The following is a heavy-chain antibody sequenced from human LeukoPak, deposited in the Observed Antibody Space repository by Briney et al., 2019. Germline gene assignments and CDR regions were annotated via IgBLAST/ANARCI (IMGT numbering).Heavy chain of an antibody. Sequence: SETLSLTCTVSGGSISTYYWSWIRRPPGKGLEWIAYIHASGPTNYNPSLKSRITISVDTSKNQFSLKLSSVTAADTAVYYCARHDAGIAARPFDNWGQGTMVTVSS. D-gene: IGHD6-6*01. CDR1: GGSISTYY. V-gene: IGHV4-4*09. J-gene: IGHJ3*02. CDR3: ARHDAGIAARPFDN. CDR2: IHASGPT.